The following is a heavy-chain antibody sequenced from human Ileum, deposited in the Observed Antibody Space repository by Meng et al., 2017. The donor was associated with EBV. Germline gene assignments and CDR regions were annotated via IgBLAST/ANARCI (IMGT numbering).Heavy chain of an antibody. CDR2: ISSTGSTT. V-gene: IGHV3-11*01. J-gene: IGHJ4*02. D-gene: IGHD6-13*01. Sequence: QGQVWASGGGLVKPGGSLRLSCAASGFTFSNYYMNWIRQAPGKGLEWVSFISSTGSTTYYADSVKGRFTVSRDNAKNSLFLQMHSLRAEDTAVYYCVYSSSFHWGQGTLVTVSS. CDR3: VYSSSFH. CDR1: GFTFSNYY.